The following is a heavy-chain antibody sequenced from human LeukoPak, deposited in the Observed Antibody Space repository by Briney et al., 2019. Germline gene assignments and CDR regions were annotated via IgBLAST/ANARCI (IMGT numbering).Heavy chain of an antibody. CDR2: INPSNGDT. Sequence: HEASVKVSCKASGYTFTGSRMQWARQAPGQGLEWMGWINPSNGDTNSEQKFQGRVTMTRDTSISTVYMELSRLTSDDTAVYYCARSWYGMDVWGQGTTVIVSS. CDR3: ARSWYGMDV. J-gene: IGHJ6*02. D-gene: IGHD6-13*01. CDR1: GYTFTGSR. V-gene: IGHV1-2*02.